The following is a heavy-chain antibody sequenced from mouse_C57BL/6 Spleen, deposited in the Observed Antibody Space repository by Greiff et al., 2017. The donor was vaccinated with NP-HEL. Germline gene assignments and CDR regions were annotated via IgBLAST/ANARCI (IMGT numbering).Heavy chain of an antibody. D-gene: IGHD1-1*01. CDR2: IWRGGST. CDR1: GFSLTSYG. V-gene: IGHV2-5*01. Sequence: QVQLKESGPGLVQPSQSLSITCTVSGFSLTSYGVHWVRQSPGKGLEWLGVIWRGGSTDYNAAFMSRLSITKDNSKSQVFFKMNSLQADDTAIYYCAKNSGSNPHAMDYWGQGTSVTVSS. CDR3: AKNSGSNPHAMDY. J-gene: IGHJ4*01.